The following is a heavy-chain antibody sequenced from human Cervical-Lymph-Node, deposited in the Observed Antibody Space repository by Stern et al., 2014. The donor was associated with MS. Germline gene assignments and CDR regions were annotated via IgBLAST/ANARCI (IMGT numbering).Heavy chain of an antibody. V-gene: IGHV1-69*01. CDR1: GGTFSKFP. CDR2: IFPVFGTP. D-gene: IGHD6-13*01. CDR3: ALSSETSDRWYSLGYDL. J-gene: IGHJ5*02. Sequence: QMQLVQSGAEVTKPGSSVKVSCKASGGTFSKFPSSWVRQAPGQGLECLGGIFPVFGTPTYAQDFRGRVTIPADFSTSTVYMELSSLRSDDTAVYYCALSSETSDRWYSLGYDLWGQGTLVTVSS.